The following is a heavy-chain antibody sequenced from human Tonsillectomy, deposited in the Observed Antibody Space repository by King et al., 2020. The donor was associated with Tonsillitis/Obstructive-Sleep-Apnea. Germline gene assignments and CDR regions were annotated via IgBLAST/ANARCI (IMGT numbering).Heavy chain of an antibody. V-gene: IGHV3-30*18. D-gene: IGHD3-9*01. CDR3: AKDILTVSFGMDV. CDR2: ISYDGSNK. J-gene: IGHJ6*04. CDR1: GFTFSSYG. Sequence: VQLVESGGGVVQPGRSLRLSCAASGFTFSSYGMHWVRQAPGKGLEWVAVISYDGSNKYYADYVKGRFTISRDNSKNTLYLQMNSLRAEDTAVYYCAKDILTVSFGMDVWGKGTTVTVSS.